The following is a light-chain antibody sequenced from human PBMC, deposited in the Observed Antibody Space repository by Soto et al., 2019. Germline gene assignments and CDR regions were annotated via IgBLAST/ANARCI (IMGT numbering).Light chain of an antibody. Sequence: DIQMTQSPSSLSASVGDRVTITCRESQSINNNLSWYQQKPGKAPKRLINAASSLQSGVPSRFSGSGSETEFTLTISSLQPEDFATYYCQQSYITLYSFGQGTSLEIK. CDR1: QSINNN. CDR3: QQSYITLYS. CDR2: AAS. V-gene: IGKV1-39*01. J-gene: IGKJ2*03.